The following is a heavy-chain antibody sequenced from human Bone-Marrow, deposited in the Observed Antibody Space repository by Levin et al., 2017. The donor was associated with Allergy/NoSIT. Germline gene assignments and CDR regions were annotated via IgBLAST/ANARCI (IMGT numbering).Heavy chain of an antibody. J-gene: IGHJ4*02. CDR1: GFTFSSYW. CDR3: ANGGGKVFDY. V-gene: IGHV3-74*01. Sequence: GGSLRLSCAASGFTFSSYWMHWVRQAPGKGLVWVSRINSDGSSTNYADSVKGRVTISRDNAKNTLYLQMNSLRADDTAVYYCANGGGKVFDYWGQGTLVTVSS. D-gene: IGHD3-10*01. CDR2: INSDGSST.